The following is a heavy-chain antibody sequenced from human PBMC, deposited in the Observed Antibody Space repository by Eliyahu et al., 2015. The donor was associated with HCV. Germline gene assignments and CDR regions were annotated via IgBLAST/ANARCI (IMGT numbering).Heavy chain of an antibody. CDR2: TYYRSKWYN. CDR1: GDRVXSNSAX. V-gene: IGHV6-1*01. D-gene: IGHD6-19*01. CDR3: ARSPGYSSGWGRLYYYYGMDV. J-gene: IGHJ6*02. Sequence: QVQLQQSGPGLVKPSQTLSLTCAIXGDRVXSNSAXXNWXXQSPSRGLEWLGRTYYRSKWYNDYAVSVKSRITINPDTSKNQFSLQLNSVTPEDTAVYYCARSPGYSSGWGRLYYYYGMDVWGQGTTVTVAS.